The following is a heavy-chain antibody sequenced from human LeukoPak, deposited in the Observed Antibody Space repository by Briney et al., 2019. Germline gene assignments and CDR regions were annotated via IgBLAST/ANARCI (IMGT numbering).Heavy chain of an antibody. V-gene: IGHV1-46*01. Sequence: ASVKVSCKASGYTFTSYYMHWVRQAPGQGLEWMGIINPSGGSTSYAQKFQERVTITRDMSTSTAYMELSSLRSEDTAVYYCAALSRSITIFGADAFDIWGQGTMVTVSS. CDR2: INPSGGST. D-gene: IGHD3-3*01. CDR3: AALSRSITIFGADAFDI. CDR1: GYTFTSYY. J-gene: IGHJ3*02.